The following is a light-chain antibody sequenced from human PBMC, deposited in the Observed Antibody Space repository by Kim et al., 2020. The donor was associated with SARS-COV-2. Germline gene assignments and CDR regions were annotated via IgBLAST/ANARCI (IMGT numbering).Light chain of an antibody. Sequence: SCLGDVFTITCRASEGIKNDLGWYQQKPGKAPKCLIYAASILQSGVPSRFSGSGSGTEFTLTINSLQPEDFATYYCLQHNRYPRTFGQGTEVDIK. J-gene: IGKJ1*01. CDR2: AAS. CDR1: EGIKND. CDR3: LQHNRYPRT. V-gene: IGKV1-17*01.